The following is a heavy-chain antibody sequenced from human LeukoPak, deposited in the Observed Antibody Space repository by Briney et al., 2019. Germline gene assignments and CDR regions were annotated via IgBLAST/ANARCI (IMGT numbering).Heavy chain of an antibody. V-gene: IGHV4-34*01. J-gene: IGHJ6*02. CDR3: ARGLGSGWPPSYYYGMDV. CDR2: INHSGST. CDR1: GGSFSGYY. D-gene: IGHD6-19*01. Sequence: SETLSLTCAVYGGSFSGYYWSWIRQPPGKGLEWIGEINHSGSTNYNPSLKSRVTISLDTSKSHFSLKLSSVTAADTAVYFCARGLGSGWPPSYYYGMDVWGQGTTVTVSS.